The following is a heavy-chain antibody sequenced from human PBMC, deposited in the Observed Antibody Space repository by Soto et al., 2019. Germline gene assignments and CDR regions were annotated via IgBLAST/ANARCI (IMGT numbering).Heavy chain of an antibody. V-gene: IGHV1-2*04. CDR1: GYTFTGYY. D-gene: IGHD6-13*01. Sequence: ASLKFCCKASGYTFTGYYMHWVRQAPGQGLEWMGWINPNSGGTNYSQKFQGWVTMTRDTSISTSYMELSRLRSDDTAVYYCASGYSSSAPYGMDVWGQGTTVTVS. J-gene: IGHJ6*02. CDR2: INPNSGGT. CDR3: ASGYSSSAPYGMDV.